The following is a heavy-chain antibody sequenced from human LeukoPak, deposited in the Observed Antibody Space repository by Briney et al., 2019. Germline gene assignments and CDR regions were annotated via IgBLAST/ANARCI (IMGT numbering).Heavy chain of an antibody. J-gene: IGHJ5*02. CDR3: AREVIGDLGNWFDP. D-gene: IGHD3-10*01. V-gene: IGHV4-39*02. Sequence: SETLSLTCTVSGGSISSSSYYWGWIRQPPGKGLEWIGSIYYSGSTYYNPSLKSRVTISVDTSKNHFSLKLSSVTATDTAVYYCAREVIGDLGNWFDPWGQGTLVTVSS. CDR1: GGSISSSSYY. CDR2: IYYSGST.